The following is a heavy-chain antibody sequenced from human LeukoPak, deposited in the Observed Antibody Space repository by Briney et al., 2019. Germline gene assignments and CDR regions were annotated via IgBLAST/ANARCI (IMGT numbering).Heavy chain of an antibody. V-gene: IGHV3-23*01. Sequence: GGSLRLSCAASGFAFSNYAMSWVRQAPGKGLEWVSSLSGGGDSRYYADSVMGRFTISRDNSKNTLYLQMNSLRAEDTAVYYCARGNSDRRTFDYWGQGTLVTVSS. CDR3: ARGNSDRRTFDY. CDR1: GFAFSNYA. CDR2: LSGGGDSR. J-gene: IGHJ4*02. D-gene: IGHD3-22*01.